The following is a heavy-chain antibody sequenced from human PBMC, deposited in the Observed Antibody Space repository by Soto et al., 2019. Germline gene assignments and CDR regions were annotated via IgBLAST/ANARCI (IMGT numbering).Heavy chain of an antibody. CDR1: GDSVSSNTAA. D-gene: IGHD6-19*01. CDR2: TYYRSNWRH. V-gene: IGHV6-1*01. CDR3: ARGVAGSGFDL. J-gene: IGHJ4*02. Sequence: TLSRTCAISGDSVSSNTAAWNWIRSSPSRGLEWLGRTYYRSNWRHDYAVSVKSRITVNPDTSKNHFSLQLNSVTPDDTAVYYCARGVAGSGFDLWGQGTLVTVSS.